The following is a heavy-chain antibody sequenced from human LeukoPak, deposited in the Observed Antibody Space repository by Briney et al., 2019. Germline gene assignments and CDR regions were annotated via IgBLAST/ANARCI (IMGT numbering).Heavy chain of an antibody. Sequence: SQTLSLSCAISGDSVSSNNGAWSWIRQSPSRGLEWLGRTYYRATWYNDYAESIKGPITVRTATSQNHFSLTLNSVATEDTAGYYCATYVRTSGWYTFADCGQGTLVTVSS. CDR1: GDSVSSNNGA. J-gene: IGHJ4*02. D-gene: IGHD6-19*01. CDR2: TYYRATWYN. CDR3: ATYVRTSGWYTFAD. V-gene: IGHV6-1*01.